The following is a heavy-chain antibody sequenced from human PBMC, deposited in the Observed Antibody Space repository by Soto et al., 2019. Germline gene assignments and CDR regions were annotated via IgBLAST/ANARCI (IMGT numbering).Heavy chain of an antibody. J-gene: IGHJ4*02. V-gene: IGHV1-8*01. CDR3: ARAAGYCSSTSCNDALDFDY. D-gene: IGHD2-2*01. Sequence: ASVKVSCKASGYTFTSYDINWVRQATGQGLEWMGWMNPNSGNTGYAQKFQGRVTMTRNTSISTAYMELSSLRSEDTAVYYCARAAGYCSSTSCNDALDFDYWGQGTLVTVSS. CDR2: MNPNSGNT. CDR1: GYTFTSYD.